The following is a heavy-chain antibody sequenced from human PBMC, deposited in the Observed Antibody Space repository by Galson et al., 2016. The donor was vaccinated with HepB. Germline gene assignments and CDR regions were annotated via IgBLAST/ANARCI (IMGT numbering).Heavy chain of an antibody. CDR3: AKEDYSTSSRWMDP. CDR2: IIPILDLA. CDR1: GGTFSSDA. Sequence: SVKVSCKASGGTFSSDAISWVRQAPGQGLEWMGSIIPILDLANSAQKFQGRVTITADKSTTTVYMELSSLRSDDTAVYYCAKEDYSTSSRWMDPWGQGTPVTVCS. V-gene: IGHV1-69*04. D-gene: IGHD6-6*01. J-gene: IGHJ5*02.